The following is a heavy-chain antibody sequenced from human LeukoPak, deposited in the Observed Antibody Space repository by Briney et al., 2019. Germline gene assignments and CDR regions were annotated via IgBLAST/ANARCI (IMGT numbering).Heavy chain of an antibody. D-gene: IGHD1-26*01. CDR2: IMQDGSEK. V-gene: IGHV3-7*01. CDR3: ARDLEGAYYYYYYYMDV. Sequence: GGSLRLSCASSGFTFSSYAMSWVRQAQGKGLEWVANIMQDGSEKYYVDSVKGRFTISRDNAKNSLYLQMNSLRAEDTAVYYCARDLEGAYYYYYYYMDVWGKGTTVTVSS. J-gene: IGHJ6*03. CDR1: GFTFSSYA.